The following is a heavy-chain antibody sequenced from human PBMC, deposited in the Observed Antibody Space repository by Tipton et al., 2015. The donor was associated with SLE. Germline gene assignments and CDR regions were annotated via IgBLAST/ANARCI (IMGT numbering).Heavy chain of an antibody. CDR3: VKNRGDGYNSGWYYFDY. CDR1: GFTFSSYA. CDR2: ISSNGDGT. D-gene: IGHD6-19*01. Sequence: GSLRLSCSASGFTFSSYAMHWVRQAPGKGLEHISAISSNGDGTDFADSVKGRFTISRDNFKNTLYLQMSSLRVEDTAVYYCVKNRGDGYNSGWYYFDYWGQGTLVTVSS. J-gene: IGHJ4*02. V-gene: IGHV3-64D*06.